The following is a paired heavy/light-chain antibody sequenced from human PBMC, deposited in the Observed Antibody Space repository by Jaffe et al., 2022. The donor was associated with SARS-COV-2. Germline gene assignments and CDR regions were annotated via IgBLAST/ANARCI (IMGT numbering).Heavy chain of an antibody. V-gene: IGHV4-34*01. CDR2: INHSGVT. Sequence: QVQLQEWGAGLLKPSETLSLTCAVYGGSFIGDYWTWIRQPPGKGLEWIGEINHSGVTNYSPSLRSRVTISLDMSKNQFSLKLTSVTAADTAVYYCARIPYCSGGACYAYNYFDPWGQGTLVTVSS. CDR1: GGSFIGDY. D-gene: IGHD2-15*01. J-gene: IGHJ5*02. CDR3: ARIPYCSGGACYAYNYFDP.
Light chain of an antibody. J-gene: IGLJ3*02. CDR3: QVWDSGTVV. V-gene: IGLV3-9*01. CDR1: NIGSKN. Sequence: SYEVTQPISVSVALGQTATITCEGNNIGSKNVHWYQQKPGQAPVVVIYRTTNRPSGVPERFSGSSSGNTATLTTSRVQAGDEADYYCQVWDSGTVVFGGGTKLTVL. CDR2: RTT.